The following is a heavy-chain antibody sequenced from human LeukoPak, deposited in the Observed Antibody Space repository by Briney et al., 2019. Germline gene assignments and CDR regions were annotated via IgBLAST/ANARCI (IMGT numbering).Heavy chain of an antibody. D-gene: IGHD1-20*01. CDR2: INHSGST. CDR1: GGSFSGYY. CDR3: ARDARRITGTRTDWFDP. J-gene: IGHJ5*02. Sequence: SETLSLTCAVYGGSFSGYYWSWIRQPPGKGLEWIGEINHSGSTNYNPTLKSRVTISVDTSKNQFSLKLSSVTAADTAVYYCARDARRITGTRTDWFDPWGQGTLVTVSS. V-gene: IGHV4-34*01.